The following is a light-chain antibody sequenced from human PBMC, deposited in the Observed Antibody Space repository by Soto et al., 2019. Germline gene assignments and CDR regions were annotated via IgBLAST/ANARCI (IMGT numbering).Light chain of an antibody. CDR1: NSIIGNNY. J-gene: IGLJ2*01. Sequence: QSVLTQPPAVSAAPGQRVTISCSGSNSIIGNNYVSWYQQLPGSAPKLLIYYNNMRPSGIPDRFSGSKSGTSATLGITGLQPGDEADYYCGIWHSSLSVGEFGGGTKLTVL. CDR2: YNN. V-gene: IGLV1-51*01. CDR3: GIWHSSLSVGE.